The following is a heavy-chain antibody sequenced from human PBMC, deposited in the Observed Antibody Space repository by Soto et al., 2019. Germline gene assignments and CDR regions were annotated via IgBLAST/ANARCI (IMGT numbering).Heavy chain of an antibody. CDR3: TVHLGEFFPLDY. CDR2: IKSRADGGTT. CDR1: GFSFSNAW. Sequence: EVQLVESGGDFVKPGGSLRVSCAVSGFSFSNAWMSWVRQAPGKGLEGVGRIKSRADGGTTDYTAPVKGRFTISRDDSKNTVFLQMNSLKTEDTAVYYCTVHLGEFFPLDYWGQGTLVTVSS. D-gene: IGHD3-16*01. V-gene: IGHV3-15*01. J-gene: IGHJ4*02.